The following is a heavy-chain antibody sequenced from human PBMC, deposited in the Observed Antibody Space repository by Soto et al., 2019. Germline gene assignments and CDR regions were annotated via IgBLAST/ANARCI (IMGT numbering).Heavy chain of an antibody. J-gene: IGHJ4*02. CDR3: ARQDLWPHCGSTSCSSYDL. Sequence: PXESLTISGKGSGYSFASYWISWVRQMPGKGLEWMGRIDPSDSHTNYSPSFQGHVTISVDKSINIAYLQWSSLKASDSAMYFCARQDLWPHCGSTSCSSYDLWGQGTLVTVSS. CDR1: GYSFASYW. CDR2: IDPSDSHT. V-gene: IGHV5-10-1*01. D-gene: IGHD2-2*01.